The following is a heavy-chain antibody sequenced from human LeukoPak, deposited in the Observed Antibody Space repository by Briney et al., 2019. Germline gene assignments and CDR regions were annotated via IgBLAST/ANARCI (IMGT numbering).Heavy chain of an antibody. CDR1: GGTFSRYA. D-gene: IGHD6-19*01. V-gene: IGHV1-69*01. CDR3: ARDRPYTGGWRGFDY. CDR2: IIPMFGIA. J-gene: IGHJ4*02. Sequence: SVNVSCKASGGTFSRYAISWVRQAPGQGLEWMGGIIPMFGIANYAQKFQGRVTITADESTSTAYMELSSLRSEDTAVYYCARDRPYTGGWRGFDYWGQGTLVTVSS.